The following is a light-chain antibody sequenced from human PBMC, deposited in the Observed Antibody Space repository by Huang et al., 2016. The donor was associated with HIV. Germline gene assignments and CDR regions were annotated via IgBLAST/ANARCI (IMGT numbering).Light chain of an antibody. CDR2: GAS. V-gene: IGKV3D-15*01. CDR3: QQYNNWPPLT. Sequence: EIVMTQSPATLSVSPGDRATLSCRASQSVSSSLVWYQQNPGQAPRLLIYGASTRATGIPARCSGSGSGTEFTLTISSLQSEDFAVYYCQQYNNWPPLTFGGGTKVEIK. CDR1: QSVSSS. J-gene: IGKJ4*01.